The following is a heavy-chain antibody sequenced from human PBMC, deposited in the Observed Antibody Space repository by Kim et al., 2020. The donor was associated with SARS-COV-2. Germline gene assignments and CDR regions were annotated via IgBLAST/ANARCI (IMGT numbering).Heavy chain of an antibody. CDR1: GFTFSSYG. Sequence: GGSLRLSCAASGFTFSSYGMHWVRQAPGKGLEWVAVISYDGSNKYYADSVKGRFTISRDNSKNTLYLQMNSLRAEDTAVYYCAKIPGPYYYDSSGYYLLDYWGQGTLVTVSS. CDR2: ISYDGSNK. CDR3: AKIPGPYYYDSSGYYLLDY. J-gene: IGHJ4*02. D-gene: IGHD3-22*01. V-gene: IGHV3-30*18.